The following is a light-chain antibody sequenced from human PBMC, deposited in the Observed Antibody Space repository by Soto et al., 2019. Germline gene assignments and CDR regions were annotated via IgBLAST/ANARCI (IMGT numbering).Light chain of an antibody. J-gene: IGLJ1*01. CDR1: KNDIGVYDF. CDR3: QSYDRSLTGV. Sequence: QSALTQPPSASGSPGQSVTISCTGTKNDIGVYDFVSWYQQLPGAAPKLLIYGNTNRPSGVPDRFSGSKSGTSASLAITGLQAEDEADYYCQSYDRSLTGVFGTGTKVTVL. CDR2: GNT. V-gene: IGLV1-40*01.